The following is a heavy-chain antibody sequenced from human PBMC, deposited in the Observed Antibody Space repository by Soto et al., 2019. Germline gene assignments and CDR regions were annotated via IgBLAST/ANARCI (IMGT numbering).Heavy chain of an antibody. CDR2: MYYGGRT. V-gene: IGHV4-59*08. D-gene: IGHD2-15*01. Sequence: PSETLSLTCPVSGGSISSYYWSWIRPPPGKGLEWIGYMYYGGRTNYNPSLKSRVTISVDTSKMQVSLKLSSVTAADTAVYFCARGTPSPLIVRSSRGPWFDPWGQGTLVTVSS. CDR3: ARGTPSPLIVRSSRGPWFDP. J-gene: IGHJ5*02. CDR1: GGSISSYY.